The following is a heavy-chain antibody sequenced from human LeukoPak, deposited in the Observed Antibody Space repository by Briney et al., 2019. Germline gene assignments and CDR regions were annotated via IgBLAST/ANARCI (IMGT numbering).Heavy chain of an antibody. J-gene: IGHJ6*02. CDR3: GRDLEQWRGRMDV. D-gene: IGHD6-19*01. CDR2: INPNSGGT. V-gene: IGHV1-2*02. Sequence: ASVKVSCKASGYTFTDYYIHWVRQAPGQGLEWMGWINPNSGGTNSAQKFQGRVTMTRDTSISTAYMEVSSLRSDDTAVYYCGRDLEQWRGRMDVWGQGTTVTVSS. CDR1: GYTFTDYY.